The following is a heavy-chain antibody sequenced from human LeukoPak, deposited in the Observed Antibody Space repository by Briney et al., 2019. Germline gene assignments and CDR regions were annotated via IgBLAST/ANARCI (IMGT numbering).Heavy chain of an antibody. Sequence: GGSLRLSCTGTGFTFSSYGMNWVRQAPGKGLEWVAILSYDGSNKYYADSVKGRFTISRDNSKNTLYLQMNSLRAEDTAVYYCAKDPGSSEYYFDYWGQGTLVTVSS. CDR3: AKDPGSSEYYFDY. J-gene: IGHJ4*02. CDR2: LSYDGSNK. V-gene: IGHV3-30*18. CDR1: GFTFSSYG. D-gene: IGHD6-19*01.